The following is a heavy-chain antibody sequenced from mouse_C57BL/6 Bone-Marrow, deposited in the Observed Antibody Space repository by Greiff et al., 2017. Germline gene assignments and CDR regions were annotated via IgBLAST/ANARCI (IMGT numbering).Heavy chain of an antibody. J-gene: IGHJ2*01. CDR2: LDPENGDT. CDR1: GFNIKDDY. CDR3: TFITTVVATNFDY. Sequence: EVKLQQSGAELVRPGASVKLSCTASGFNIKDDYMHWVKQRPEQGLEWIGWLDPENGDTEYASKFQGKATITADTSSNTAYLQLSSLTSEVTAVYYCTFITTVVATNFDYWGQGTTLTVSS. D-gene: IGHD1-1*01. V-gene: IGHV14-4*01.